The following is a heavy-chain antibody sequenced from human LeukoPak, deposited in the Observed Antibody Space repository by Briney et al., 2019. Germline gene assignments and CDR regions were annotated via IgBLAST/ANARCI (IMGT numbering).Heavy chain of an antibody. CDR1: GGTFISYA. J-gene: IGHJ4*02. CDR3: ARRLWSGYSSFGY. Sequence: ASVKVSCKASGGTFISYAISWVRQAPGQGLEWMGGIIPIFGTANYAQKFQGRVTITADESTSTAYMELSSLRSEDTAVYYCARRLWSGYSSFGYWGQGILVTVSS. V-gene: IGHV1-69*01. D-gene: IGHD3-3*01. CDR2: IIPIFGTA.